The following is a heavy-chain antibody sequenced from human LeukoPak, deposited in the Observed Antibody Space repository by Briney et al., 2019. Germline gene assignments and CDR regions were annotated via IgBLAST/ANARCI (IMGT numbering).Heavy chain of an antibody. V-gene: IGHV1-69*05. D-gene: IGHD4-23*01. J-gene: IGHJ3*02. CDR1: GCTFSSYA. Sequence: ASVKVSCKASGCTFSSYAISWVRQAPGQGLEWMGWIIHIFGTANYAQKFQGRVTITRNTSISTAYMELSSLRSEDTAVYYCARRLGLRWDLQAFDIWGQGTMVTVSS. CDR3: ARRLGLRWDLQAFDI. CDR2: IIHIFGTA.